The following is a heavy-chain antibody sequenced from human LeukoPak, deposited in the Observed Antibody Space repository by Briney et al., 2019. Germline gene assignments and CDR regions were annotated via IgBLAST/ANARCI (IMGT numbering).Heavy chain of an antibody. CDR1: GYSISSGYY. CDR3: ARDLHIVVVTVPGYFDY. V-gene: IGHV4-38-2*02. CDR2: IYHSGST. J-gene: IGHJ4*02. Sequence: SETLPLTCTVSGYSISSGYYWGWIRQPPGKGLEWIGSIYHSGSTYYNPSLKSRVAISVDTSKNQFSLKLSSVTAADTAVYYCARDLHIVVVTVPGYFDYWGQGTLVTVSS. D-gene: IGHD2-21*02.